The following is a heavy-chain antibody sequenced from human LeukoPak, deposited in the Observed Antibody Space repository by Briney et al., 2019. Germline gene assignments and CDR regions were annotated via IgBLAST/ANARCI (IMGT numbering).Heavy chain of an antibody. CDR3: AREGRDGYNLKGGPDYGMDV. Sequence: PSETLSLTCTVSGGSISSYYWSWIRQPPGKGLEWIGYIYYSGSTNYNPSLKSRVTISVDTSKNQFSLKLSSVTAADTAVYYCAREGRDGYNLKGGPDYGMDVWGQGTTVTVSS. V-gene: IGHV4-59*01. CDR2: IYYSGST. D-gene: IGHD5-24*01. CDR1: GGSISSYY. J-gene: IGHJ6*02.